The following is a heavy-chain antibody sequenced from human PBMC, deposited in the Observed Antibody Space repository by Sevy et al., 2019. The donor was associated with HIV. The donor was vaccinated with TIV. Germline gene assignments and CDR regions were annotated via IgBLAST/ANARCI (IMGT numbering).Heavy chain of an antibody. CDR3: ARNLDYYASGPPDS. J-gene: IGHJ4*02. CDR1: GFTFSSYA. D-gene: IGHD3-10*01. Sequence: GGSLRLSCAASGFTFSSYAMTWVRQAPGKGLEWVSTVSGTGSSTYYPDSVKGRFSISRDNSKNTLYLQMNSLRAEDTAVYYCARNLDYYASGPPDSWGRGTLVTVSS. CDR2: VSGTGSST. V-gene: IGHV3-23*01.